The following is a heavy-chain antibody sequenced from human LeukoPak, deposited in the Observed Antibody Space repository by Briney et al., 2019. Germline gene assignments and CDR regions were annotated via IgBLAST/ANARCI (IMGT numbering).Heavy chain of an antibody. CDR1: GGSISSYY. V-gene: IGHV4-59*08. CDR3: ARHSSIAARFDY. J-gene: IGHJ4*02. CDR2: IYYSGST. D-gene: IGHD6-6*01. Sequence: SETLSLTCTVSGGSISSYYWSWIRQPPGKGLEWIGYIYYSGSTNYNPSLKSRVTISVDTSKNQFSLKLSSVTVAGTAVYYCARHSSIAARFDYWGQGTLVTVSS.